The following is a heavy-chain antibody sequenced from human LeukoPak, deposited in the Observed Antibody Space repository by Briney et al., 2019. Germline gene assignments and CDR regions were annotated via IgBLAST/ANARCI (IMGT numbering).Heavy chain of an antibody. CDR1: GFTFSYYW. Sequence: GGSLRLSCAASGFTFSYYWMSWVRQAPGKGLEWVANIKQDGSERFYVDSVKGRFTTSRDNAKNSLFLEMNSLRAEDTAVYYCATDSGFQYYSGMDVWGQGTTVTVSS. V-gene: IGHV3-7*01. CDR3: ATDSGFQYYSGMDV. J-gene: IGHJ6*02. D-gene: IGHD1-26*01. CDR2: IKQDGSER.